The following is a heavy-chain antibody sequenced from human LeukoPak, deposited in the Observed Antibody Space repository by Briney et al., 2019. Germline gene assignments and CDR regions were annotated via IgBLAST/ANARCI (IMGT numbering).Heavy chain of an antibody. V-gene: IGHV3-21*01. CDR2: ISPSSSYI. CDR1: GFTLSSVK. J-gene: IGHJ5*01. CDR3: ARDLTGAECFDS. Sequence: PGGSLRPSCAASGFTLSSVKMTSVRQAPGQGLEWVASISPSSSYISYADSLKGRVTVSRDNAKNSVFLQMSSLRAEDTRVYFCARDLTGAECFDSWGEGDLVSASS. D-gene: IGHD3-3*01.